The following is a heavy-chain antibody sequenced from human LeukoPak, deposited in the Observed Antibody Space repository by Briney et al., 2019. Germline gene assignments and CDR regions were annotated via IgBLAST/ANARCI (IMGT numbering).Heavy chain of an antibody. J-gene: IGHJ3*02. V-gene: IGHV3-21*01. D-gene: IGHD5-24*01. CDR3: ARANLQDDYKRGPHAFDI. Sequence: GGSLRLSCAASGFTFSSYSMNWVRQAPGKGLEWVSSISSSSSYIYYADSVKGRFTISRDNAKNSLYLQMNSLRAEDTAVYYCARANLQDDYKRGPHAFDIWGQGTMVTVSS. CDR2: ISSSSSYI. CDR1: GFTFSSYS.